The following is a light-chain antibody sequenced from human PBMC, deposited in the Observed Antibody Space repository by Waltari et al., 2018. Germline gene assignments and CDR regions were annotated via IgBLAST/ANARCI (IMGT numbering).Light chain of an antibody. CDR2: DND. Sequence: QSVLPQPPSVSAAPGQKVTISCSGSRSNIGNNYVSWYQQLPGTAPKLLIYDNDKLYSGSPDRFSGAKSSTSATLGITGLQTGDEADYYCVAWDHSLSAVLFGGGTKLTVL. J-gene: IGLJ2*01. V-gene: IGLV1-51*01. CDR1: RSNIGNNY. CDR3: VAWDHSLSAVL.